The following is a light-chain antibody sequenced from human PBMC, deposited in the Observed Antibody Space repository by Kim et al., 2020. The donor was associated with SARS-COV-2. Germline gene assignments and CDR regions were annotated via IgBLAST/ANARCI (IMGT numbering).Light chain of an antibody. CDR2: AAD. CDR1: QGINDH. Sequence: GSVGDRVTITCRASQGINDHLVWYQQRPGKVPQLLIYAADTLQSGVPSRFSGAGFGTDFTLTITSLQPEDVGTYYCQSYDSAPLTFGGGTKVDIK. J-gene: IGKJ4*01. V-gene: IGKV1-27*01. CDR3: QSYDSAPLT.